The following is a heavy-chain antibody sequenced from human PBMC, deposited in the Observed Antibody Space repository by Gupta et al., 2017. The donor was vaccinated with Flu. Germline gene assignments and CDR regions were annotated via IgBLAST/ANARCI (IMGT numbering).Heavy chain of an antibody. D-gene: IGHD6-6*01. CDR2: ISSSSSYI. Sequence: EWVSSISSSSSYIYYADSVKGRFTISRDNAKNSLYLQMNSLRAEDTAVYYCARDPFWGYSSSSDPGLNWFDPWGQGTLVTVSS. V-gene: IGHV3-21*01. J-gene: IGHJ5*02. CDR3: ARDPFWGYSSSSDPGLNWFDP.